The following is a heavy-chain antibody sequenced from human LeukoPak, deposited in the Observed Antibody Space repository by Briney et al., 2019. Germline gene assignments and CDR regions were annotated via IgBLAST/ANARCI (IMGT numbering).Heavy chain of an antibody. J-gene: IGHJ4*02. Sequence: ASEKVSCKASGYTFTSYGISWVRHAPGQGLERMGWISAYNGNTNTAQRLQGRVTMTTDTCTSTAYMELTSLRSDDTAVYYCARGEPTRRRDGYNWDYWGQGTLVTVSS. CDR3: ARGEPTRRRDGYNWDY. V-gene: IGHV1-18*01. D-gene: IGHD5-24*01. CDR1: GYTFTSYG. CDR2: ISAYNGNT.